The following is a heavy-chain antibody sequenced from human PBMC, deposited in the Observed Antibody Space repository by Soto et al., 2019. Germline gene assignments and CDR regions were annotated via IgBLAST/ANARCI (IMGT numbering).Heavy chain of an antibody. J-gene: IGHJ2*01. D-gene: IGHD3-3*01. CDR3: AGVGALCWFLDL. CDR1: GYTFTSYA. Sequence: ASVKVSCKASGYTFTSYAMRWVRQAPGQRLEWMGWINAGNGNTKYSQKFQGRLTITRDTSASTAYMELSSLRSEDTAVYYCAGVGALCWFLDLWARGTLVTVSS. CDR2: INAGNGNT. V-gene: IGHV1-3*01.